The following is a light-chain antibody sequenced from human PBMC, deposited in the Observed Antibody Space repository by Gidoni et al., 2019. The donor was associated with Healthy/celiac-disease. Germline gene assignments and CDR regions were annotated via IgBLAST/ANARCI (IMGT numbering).Light chain of an antibody. CDR3: QQYGSSPA. J-gene: IGKJ1*01. CDR1: QSVSSSY. Sequence: EIVLTQSPGTLSLSPGERATLSCRASQSVSSSYLAWYQQKPGPAPRLLIYGASSRATGIPDRCSGSGSGTDFTLTISRLEPEDFAVYYCQQYGSSPAFGQGTKVEIK. V-gene: IGKV3-20*01. CDR2: GAS.